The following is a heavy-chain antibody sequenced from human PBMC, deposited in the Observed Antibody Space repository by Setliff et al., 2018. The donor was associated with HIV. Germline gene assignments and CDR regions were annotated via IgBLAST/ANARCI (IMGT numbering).Heavy chain of an antibody. V-gene: IGHV2-5*01. J-gene: IGHJ3*02. Sequence: SGPTLVNPTQTLTLTCTFSGFSLSTSGVGVGWIRQPPGKALEWLALIYWNDDKRYSPSLKSRLTITKDTSKNQVVLTMTNMDPVDTATYYCARALYSYSRDAFDIWGQGTMVTVSS. CDR3: ARALYSYSRDAFDI. CDR1: GFSLSTSGVG. D-gene: IGHD3-16*02. CDR2: IYWNDDK.